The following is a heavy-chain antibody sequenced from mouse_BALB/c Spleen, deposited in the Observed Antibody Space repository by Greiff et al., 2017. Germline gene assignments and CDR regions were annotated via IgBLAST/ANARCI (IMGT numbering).Heavy chain of an antibody. CDR1: GFNIKDTY. CDR3: ARGGTWAWFAY. Sequence: VQLKQSGAELVKPGASVKLSCTASGFNIKDTYMHWVKQRPEQGLEWIGRIDPANGNTKYDPKFQGKATITADTSSNTAYLQLSSLTSEDTAVYYCARGGTWAWFAYWGQGTLDTVSA. CDR2: IDPANGNT. D-gene: IGHD3-3*01. V-gene: IGHV14-3*02. J-gene: IGHJ3*01.